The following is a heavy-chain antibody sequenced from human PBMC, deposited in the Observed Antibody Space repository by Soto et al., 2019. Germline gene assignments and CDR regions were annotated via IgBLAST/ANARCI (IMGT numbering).Heavy chain of an antibody. CDR3: ARVSLAGATTADY. Sequence: ASVKVSCKASGYTLTGYYMHWVRQAPGQGLEWMGWINPNSGGTNYAQKFQGRVTMTSDTSITTAYMELSRLTSDDTAVYYCARVSLAGATTADYWGRGTLVTVSS. CDR1: GYTLTGYY. CDR2: INPNSGGT. V-gene: IGHV1-2*02. D-gene: IGHD1-26*01. J-gene: IGHJ4*02.